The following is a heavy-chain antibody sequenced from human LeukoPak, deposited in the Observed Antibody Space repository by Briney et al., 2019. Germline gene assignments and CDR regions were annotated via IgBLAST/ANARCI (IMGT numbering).Heavy chain of an antibody. J-gene: IGHJ4*02. CDR3: ARDNWGPDH. V-gene: IGHV3-74*01. Sequence: GGSLTLSCEASGFTFTDCWIHWIRHAPGTGLMWVSHITSDGGRTHYADSVRGRFTMTRDNARNTVYLQMNSLRVDDTAVYYCARDNWGPDHWGQGTLVTGSS. D-gene: IGHD7-27*01. CDR2: ITSDGGRT. CDR1: GFTFTDCW.